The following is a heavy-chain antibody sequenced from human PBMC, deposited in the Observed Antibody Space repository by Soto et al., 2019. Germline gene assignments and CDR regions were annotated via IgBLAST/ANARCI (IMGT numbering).Heavy chain of an antibody. CDR1: GGSISSGGYY. CDR3: ARSLDYDILTGFDY. V-gene: IGHV4-31*03. J-gene: IGHJ4*02. D-gene: IGHD3-9*01. CDR2: IYYSGST. Sequence: SETLSLTCPVSGGSISSGGYYWSWIRQHPGKGLEWIGYIYYSGSTYYNPSLKSRVTISVDTSKNQFSLKLSSVTAADTAVYYCARSLDYDILTGFDYWGQGTLVTVSS.